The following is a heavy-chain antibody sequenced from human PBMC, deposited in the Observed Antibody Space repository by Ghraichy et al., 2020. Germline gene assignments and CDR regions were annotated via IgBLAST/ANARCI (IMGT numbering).Heavy chain of an antibody. J-gene: IGHJ6*02. CDR3: ARGAGYGGYFSYYYYYGMDV. CDR2: IYYSGST. Sequence: SQTLSLTCTVSGGSISSYYWSWIRQPPGKGLEWIGYIYYSGSTNYNPSLKSRVTISVDTSKNQFSLKLSSVTAADTAVYYCARGAGYGGYFSYYYYYGMDVWGQGTTVTVSS. D-gene: IGHD3-22*01. CDR1: GGSISSYY. V-gene: IGHV4-59*01.